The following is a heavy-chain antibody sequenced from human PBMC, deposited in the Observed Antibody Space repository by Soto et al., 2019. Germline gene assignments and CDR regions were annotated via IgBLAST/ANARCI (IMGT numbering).Heavy chain of an antibody. CDR3: ASSKRWLQPFDY. J-gene: IGHJ4*01. V-gene: IGHV1-2*02. D-gene: IGHD5-12*01. CDR1: GYTFTGYY. CDR2: INPNSGGT. Sequence: ASVKVSCKASGYTFTGYYTHWVRQAPGQGLEWMGWINPNSGGTHYAQKFQGRVTMTRDTSISTAYMELSSLRSEDTAVYYCASSKRWLQPFDYWGQGTLVTVSS.